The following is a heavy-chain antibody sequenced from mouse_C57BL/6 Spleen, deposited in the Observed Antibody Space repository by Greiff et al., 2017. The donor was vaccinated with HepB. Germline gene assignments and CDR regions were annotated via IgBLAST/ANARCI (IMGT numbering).Heavy chain of an antibody. CDR2: ISSGSSTI. Sequence: EVQLMESGGGLVKPGGSLKLSCAASGFTFSDYGMHWVRQAPEQGLEWVAYISSGSSTIYYADTVKGRFTISRDNAKNTLFLQMTSLRSEDTAMYYCARPPNWDYYAMDYWGQGTSVTVSS. D-gene: IGHD4-1*01. J-gene: IGHJ4*01. CDR1: GFTFSDYG. V-gene: IGHV5-17*01. CDR3: ARPPNWDYYAMDY.